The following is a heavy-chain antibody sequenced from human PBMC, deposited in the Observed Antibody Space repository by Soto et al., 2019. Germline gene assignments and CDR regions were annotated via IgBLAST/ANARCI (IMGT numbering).Heavy chain of an antibody. D-gene: IGHD1-26*01. CDR1: GGTFSSYA. Sequence: QVQLVQSGAEVKKSGSSVKVSCKASGGTFSSYAISWVRQAPGQGLECMGGIIPIFGTANYAQKFQGRVTITADESTSTAYMELSSLRSEDTAVYYCASLVEELITPFYYHGMDVWGQGTTVTVSS. J-gene: IGHJ6*02. V-gene: IGHV1-69*12. CDR2: IIPIFGTA. CDR3: ASLVEELITPFYYHGMDV.